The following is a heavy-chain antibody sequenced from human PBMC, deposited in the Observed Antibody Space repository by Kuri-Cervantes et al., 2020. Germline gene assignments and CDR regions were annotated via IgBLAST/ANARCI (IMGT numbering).Heavy chain of an antibody. J-gene: IGHJ3*02. CDR1: GFTFSSYG. V-gene: IGHV3-33*01. Sequence: GGSLRLSCAASGFTFSSYGMHWVRQAPGKGLEWVAVIWYDGSNKYYADSVKGRFTISRDNAKNSLYLQMNSLRAEDTAVDYCAREDGYYDSSGYRSVYAFDIWGQGTMVTVSS. CDR2: IWYDGSNK. CDR3: AREDGYYDSSGYRSVYAFDI. D-gene: IGHD3-22*01.